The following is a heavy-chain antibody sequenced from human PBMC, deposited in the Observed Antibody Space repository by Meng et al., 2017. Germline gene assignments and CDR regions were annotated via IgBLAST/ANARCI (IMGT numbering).Heavy chain of an antibody. CDR3: AKGNYYGSGTLDY. V-gene: IGHV3-23*01. Sequence: GESLKISCAASGFTFSSYAMSWVRQAPGKGLEWVSAISGSGGSTYYADSVKGRLTISRDNSKNTLYLQMNSLRAEDTAVYYCAKGNYYGSGTLDYWGQGTLVTVSS. CDR1: GFTFSSYA. J-gene: IGHJ4*02. CDR2: ISGSGGST. D-gene: IGHD3-10*01.